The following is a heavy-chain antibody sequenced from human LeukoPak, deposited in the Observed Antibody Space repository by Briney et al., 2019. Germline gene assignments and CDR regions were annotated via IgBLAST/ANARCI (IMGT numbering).Heavy chain of an antibody. CDR2: ISAYNGNT. CDR1: GYTFTSYG. D-gene: IGHD2-2*01. V-gene: IGHV1-18*01. J-gene: IGHJ5*02. CDR3: ARDGLDIVVVPAAGRGEDNWFDP. Sequence: ASVKVSCKASGYTFTSYGISWVRQAPGQGLEWMGWISAYNGNTNYAQKLQGRVTMTTDTSTSTAYMELRSLRSDDTAVYYCARDGLDIVVVPAAGRGEDNWFDPWGQGTLVTVSS.